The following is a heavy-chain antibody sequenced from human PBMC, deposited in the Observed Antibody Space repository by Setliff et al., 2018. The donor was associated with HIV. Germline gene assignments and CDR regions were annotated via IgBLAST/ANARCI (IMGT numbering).Heavy chain of an antibody. J-gene: IGHJ4*02. D-gene: IGHD6-13*01. CDR1: GGSINRGTYY. CDR3: AAASSWDPLLDY. V-gene: IGHV4-61*09. CDR2: IYITGST. Sequence: LSLTCSVSGGSINRGTYYWTWIRQSAGKGLEWIGHIYITGSTDYNPSLKSRVTISVDTSMDQFSLKLNSVTAADTAVYYCAAASSWDPLLDYWGQGTLVTVS.